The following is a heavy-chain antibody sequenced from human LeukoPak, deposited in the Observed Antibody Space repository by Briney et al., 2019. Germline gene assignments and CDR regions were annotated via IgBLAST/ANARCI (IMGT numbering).Heavy chain of an antibody. J-gene: IGHJ3*02. D-gene: IGHD2-21*01. V-gene: IGHV1-18*01. Sequence: ASVKVSCKASGYTLMSYGITWVRQAPGQGLEWMGWISAYSATTNYAQKLQGRFTMTTDTSTSTAYMVLKSLRSDGAAVCDCARYSESFDIWGQGTMVTVSS. CDR2: ISAYSATT. CDR1: GYTLMSYG. CDR3: ARYSESFDI.